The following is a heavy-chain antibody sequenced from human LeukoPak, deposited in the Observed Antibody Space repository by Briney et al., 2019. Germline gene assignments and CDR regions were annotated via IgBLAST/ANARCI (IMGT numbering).Heavy chain of an antibody. CDR3: ARASDDYGDYSYFDY. CDR2: IIPIFGTA. V-gene: IGHV1-69*13. J-gene: IGHJ4*02. D-gene: IGHD4-17*01. Sequence: ASVKVSCKASGGTFSSYAISWVRQAPGQGLEWMGGIIPIFGTANYAQKFQGRVTITADEPTSTAYMELSSLRSEDTAVYYCARASDDYGDYSYFDYWGQGTLVTVSS. CDR1: GGTFSSYA.